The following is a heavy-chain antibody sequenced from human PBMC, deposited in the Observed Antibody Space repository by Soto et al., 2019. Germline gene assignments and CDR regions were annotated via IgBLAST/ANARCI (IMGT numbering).Heavy chain of an antibody. CDR2: INPSGGST. J-gene: IGHJ6*03. V-gene: IGHV1-46*03. D-gene: IGHD2-2*01. Sequence: ASVKVSCKASGYTFTSYYMHWVRQAPGQGLEWMGIINPSGGSTSYAQKFQGRVTMTRDTSTSTVYMELSSLRSEDTAVYYCARDFFPACVVQAAMVYYYYMHGWGKGTTVTVSS. CDR1: GYTFTSYY. CDR3: ARDFFPACVVQAAMVYYYYMHG.